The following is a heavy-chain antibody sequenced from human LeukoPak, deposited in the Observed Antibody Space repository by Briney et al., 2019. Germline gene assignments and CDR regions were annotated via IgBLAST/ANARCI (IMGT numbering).Heavy chain of an antibody. D-gene: IGHD3-22*01. CDR2: INHSGST. CDR1: GGSFSGYY. CDR3: ASGTGYYYDSSGYPNYFDY. Sequence: SETLSLTCAVYGGSFSGYYWSWIRQPPGKGLEWIGEINHSGSTNYNPSLKSRVTISVDTSKNQFSLKLSSVTAADTAVYYCASGTGYYYDSSGYPNYFDYWGQGTLVTVSS. J-gene: IGHJ4*02. V-gene: IGHV4-34*01.